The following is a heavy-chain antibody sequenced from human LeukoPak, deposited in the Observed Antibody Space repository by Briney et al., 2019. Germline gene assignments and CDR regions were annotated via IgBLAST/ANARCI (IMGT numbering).Heavy chain of an antibody. Sequence: GGSLRLSCAASGFTFSGSTMNWVRQASGKGLEWVGRIRSKANNYATAYAASVRGRFTISRDDSKKTAFLQMNSLKPEDTAVYYCTRLHPLTVVRGGTFGFSYSYYYMDVWGKGTTVTVSS. CDR2: IRSKANNYAT. CDR3: TRLHPLTVVRGGTFGFSYSYYYMDV. V-gene: IGHV3-73*01. J-gene: IGHJ6*03. CDR1: GFTFSGST. D-gene: IGHD3-10*01.